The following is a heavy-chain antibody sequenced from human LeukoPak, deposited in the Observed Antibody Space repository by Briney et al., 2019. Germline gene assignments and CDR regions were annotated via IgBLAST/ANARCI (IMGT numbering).Heavy chain of an antibody. Sequence: PGGSLRLSCAASGFTFSDYYMIWIRQAPGKGLEWVSAISGSGGSTYYADSVKGRFTISRDNSKNTLYLQMNSLRAEDTAVYYCAKAKYSGSYYDFDYWGQGSLVTVSS. J-gene: IGHJ4*02. CDR3: AKAKYSGSYYDFDY. CDR2: ISGSGGST. V-gene: IGHV3-23*01. CDR1: GFTFSDYY. D-gene: IGHD1-26*01.